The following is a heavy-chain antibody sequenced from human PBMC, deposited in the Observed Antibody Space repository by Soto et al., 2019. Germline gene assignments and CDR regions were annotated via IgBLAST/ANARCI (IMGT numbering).Heavy chain of an antibody. CDR2: INPSGGST. Sequence: ASVKVSCKASGYTFTSYYMHWVRQAPGQGLEWMGIINPSGGSTSYAQKFQGRVTMTRDTSTSTVYMELSSLRSEDTAVYYCAVDYDILTGPILWYGVYWGQGTSVTVSS. D-gene: IGHD3-9*01. J-gene: IGHJ4*02. V-gene: IGHV1-46*01. CDR1: GYTFTSYY. CDR3: AVDYDILTGPILWYGVY.